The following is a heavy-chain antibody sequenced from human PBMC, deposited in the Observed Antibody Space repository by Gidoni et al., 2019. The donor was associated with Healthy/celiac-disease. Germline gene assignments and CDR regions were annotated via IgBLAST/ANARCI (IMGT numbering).Heavy chain of an antibody. V-gene: IGHV1-69*01. J-gene: IGHJ2*01. CDR3: ATQRGIAAADTHWYFDL. CDR2: IIPIFGTA. CDR1: GGTFSSYA. Sequence: QVQLVQSGAEVKKPGSSVKVSCKASGGTFSSYAISWVRQAPGQGLEWMGGIIPIFGTANYAQKFQGRVTITADESTSTAYMELSSLRSEDTAVYYCATQRGIAAADTHWYFDLWGRGTLVTVSS. D-gene: IGHD6-13*01.